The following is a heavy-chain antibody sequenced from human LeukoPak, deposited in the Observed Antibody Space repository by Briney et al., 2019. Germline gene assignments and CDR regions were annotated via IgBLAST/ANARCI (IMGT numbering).Heavy chain of an antibody. CDR3: AKAVTMWQLTGNWFDP. CDR1: GFTFSSYA. D-gene: IGHD3-10*02. V-gene: IGHV3-23*01. CDR2: ISGSGGST. Sequence: GGSLRLSCAPSGFTFSSYAMSWVRQAPGKGLEWVSAISGSGGSTYYADSVKGRFTISRDNSKNTLYLQMNSLRAEDTAVYYCAKAVTMWQLTGNWFDPWGQGTLVTVSS. J-gene: IGHJ5*02.